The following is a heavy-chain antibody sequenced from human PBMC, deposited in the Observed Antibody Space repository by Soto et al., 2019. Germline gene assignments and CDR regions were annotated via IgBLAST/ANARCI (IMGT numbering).Heavy chain of an antibody. CDR3: ATRITVFGLLIPPFDP. CDR1: GGSISSYY. D-gene: IGHD3-3*01. Sequence: SETLSLTCTVSGGSISSYYWSWIRQPPGKGLEWIGYIYYSGSTNYNPSLKSRVTISVDTSKNQFSLRLSSVTAADTAIYYCATRITVFGLLIPPFDPWGQGTQVTVSS. V-gene: IGHV4-59*03. CDR2: IYYSGST. J-gene: IGHJ5*02.